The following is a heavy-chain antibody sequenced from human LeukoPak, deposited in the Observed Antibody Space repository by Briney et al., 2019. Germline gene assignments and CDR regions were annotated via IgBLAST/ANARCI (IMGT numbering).Heavy chain of an antibody. CDR3: ARVVISPYGMDV. V-gene: IGHV4-59*01. D-gene: IGHD3-22*01. Sequence: SETLSLTWPVSGRSLSSFYWSWIRQPPGKGLEWIGYIYYSGSPNYNPSLKSRVTISVDTSKNQFSLKLSSVTAADTAVYYCARVVISPYGMDVWGQGTTVTVSS. CDR2: IYYSGSP. CDR1: GRSLSSFY. J-gene: IGHJ6*02.